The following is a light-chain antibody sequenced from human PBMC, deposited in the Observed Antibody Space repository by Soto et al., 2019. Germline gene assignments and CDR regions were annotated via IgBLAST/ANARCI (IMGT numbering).Light chain of an antibody. V-gene: IGKV3-11*01. CDR2: DAS. CDR1: QSVTST. J-gene: IGKJ5*01. CDR3: QQRSKWPPEVT. Sequence: EIVMTQSPATVSVSPGERATLSCRASQSVTSTLAWYQQKPGQTPRLLIYDASTRATGISARFSGSGSGTDFTLTISSLEPEDFAVYYCQQRSKWPPEVTFGQGTRLE.